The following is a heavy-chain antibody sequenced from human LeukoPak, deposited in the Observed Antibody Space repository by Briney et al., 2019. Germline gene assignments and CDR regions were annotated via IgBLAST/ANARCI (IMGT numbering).Heavy chain of an antibody. D-gene: IGHD2-15*01. CDR3: ARGWWGTDY. J-gene: IGHJ4*02. Sequence: GGSLRLSCAASGFTFSGYWMHWVRQAPGKGLVWVSRINSDGYSITYADSVKGRFTISRDNAKNTLYLQMNSLIAEDTAVYYCARGWWGTDYWGQGTLVTVSS. CDR2: INSDGYSI. CDR1: GFTFSGYW. V-gene: IGHV3-74*03.